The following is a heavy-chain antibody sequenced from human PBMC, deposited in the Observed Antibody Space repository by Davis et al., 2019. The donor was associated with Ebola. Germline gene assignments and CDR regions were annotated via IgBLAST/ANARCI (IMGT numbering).Heavy chain of an antibody. D-gene: IGHD3-22*01. V-gene: IGHV3-20*04. CDR2: FGTGGDT. J-gene: IGHJ6*04. Sequence: GESLKISCETSGFIFRNYVMSWVRQAPGKGLEWVSTFGTGGDTYYADSVKGRFTISRDNAKNSLYLQMNSLRAEDTALYYCAKDLAFSMTYGMDVWGKGTTVTVSS. CDR1: GFIFRNYV. CDR3: AKDLAFSMTYGMDV.